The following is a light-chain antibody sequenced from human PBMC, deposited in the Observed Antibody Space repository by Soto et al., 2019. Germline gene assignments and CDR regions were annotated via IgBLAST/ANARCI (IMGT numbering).Light chain of an antibody. CDR1: QSVLYSSNNKNY. V-gene: IGKV4-1*01. CDR3: QQYYSLGT. J-gene: IGKJ1*01. Sequence: DIVMTQSPDSLAVSLGERATINCKSSQSVLYSSNNKNYLAWYQQKPGQPPKLLIYWASTRESGVPDRFSGSGSGTDFTLTIRSLQAEDVAVYYCQQYYSLGTFGQGTKVAIK. CDR2: WAS.